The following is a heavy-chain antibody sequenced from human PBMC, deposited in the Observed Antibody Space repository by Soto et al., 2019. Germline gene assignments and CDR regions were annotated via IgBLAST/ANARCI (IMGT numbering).Heavy chain of an antibody. CDR1: VVTFSSYA. CDR3: ARTRGYSDYVLAY. Sequence: GGSLRLSCAASVVTFSSYAMTWVRQTPGKGLEWISAIIYGGVGTYYADSVKGRLTISRDSSENTMSLQMNRMSVDDTAVYYCARTRGYSDYVLAYWGQEAMVTVSS. CDR2: IIYGGVGT. D-gene: IGHD5-12*01. V-gene: IGHV3-23*01. J-gene: IGHJ4*02.